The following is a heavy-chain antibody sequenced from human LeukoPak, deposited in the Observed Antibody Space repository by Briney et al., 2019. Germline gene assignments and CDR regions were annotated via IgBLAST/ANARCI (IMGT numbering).Heavy chain of an antibody. V-gene: IGHV3-48*03. J-gene: IGHJ4*02. CDR2: ISSTGSTI. D-gene: IGHD3-22*01. CDR3: AKDEAPYDSSGYYPDY. Sequence: GGSLRLSCAASGFTFSNYEMNWVRQAPGKGLEWVSYISSTGSTIYYADSVKGRFTISRDNSKNTLYLQMNSLRAEDTAVYYCAKDEAPYDSSGYYPDYWGQGTLVTVSS. CDR1: GFTFSNYE.